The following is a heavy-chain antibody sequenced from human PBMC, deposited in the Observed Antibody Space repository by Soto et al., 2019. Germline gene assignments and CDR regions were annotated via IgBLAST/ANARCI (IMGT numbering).Heavy chain of an antibody. Sequence: SETLSLTCTVSGGSISSGDYYWSWIRQPPGKGLEWIGYIYYSGSTYYNPSLKSRVTISVDRSKDQFSLKLSSVTAADTAVYYCARAAGTPPYYYFDYWGQGTLVTVSS. CDR3: ARAAGTPPYYYFDY. D-gene: IGHD3-10*01. CDR2: IYYSGST. J-gene: IGHJ4*02. V-gene: IGHV4-30-4*01. CDR1: GGSISSGDYY.